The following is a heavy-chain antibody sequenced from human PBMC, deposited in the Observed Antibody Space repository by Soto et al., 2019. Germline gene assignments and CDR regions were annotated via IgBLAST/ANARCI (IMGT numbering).Heavy chain of an antibody. Sequence: SETLSLTCTVSGGSISSGGYYWSWIRQPPGKGPEWIGSIYSSGSTYYNPSLNSRVTVSVDTSKNQFSLKVTSVTAADTAVYYCARLYGYCIRNSCHGHYAMDVWGQGTTVTVSS. J-gene: IGHJ6*02. CDR1: GGSISSGGYY. CDR3: ARLYGYCIRNSCHGHYAMDV. V-gene: IGHV4-39*01. CDR2: IYSSGST. D-gene: IGHD2-2*01.